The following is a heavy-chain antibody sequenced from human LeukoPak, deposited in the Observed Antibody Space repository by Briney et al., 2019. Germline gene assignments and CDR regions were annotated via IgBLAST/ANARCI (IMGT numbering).Heavy chain of an antibody. CDR3: ARDFGYSSHYYYYYMDV. D-gene: IGHD6-13*01. CDR1: GYTFTGYY. J-gene: IGHJ6*03. Sequence: GASVKVSCKASGYTFTGYYMHWVRQAPGQGLEWMGRINPNSGGTNYAQKFQGRVTMTRDTSISTAYMELSRLRSDDTAVYYCARDFGYSSHYYYYYMDVWGKGTKVTVSS. V-gene: IGHV1-2*06. CDR2: INPNSGGT.